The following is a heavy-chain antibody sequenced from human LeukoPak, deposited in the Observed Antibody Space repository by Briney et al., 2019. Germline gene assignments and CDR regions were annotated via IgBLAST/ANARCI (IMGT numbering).Heavy chain of an antibody. V-gene: IGHV3-30*04. CDR1: GFSLSNYA. Sequence: GESLTLSCAASGFSLSNYAMHRVRQAPGKGLEWVAVISYDGSNKYYADSVKGRFTISRDNSPNTLYLQMNSLRAEDTAMYYCARDPTLPYYYDTSGYYYATYFDYCGQGTPVTVSS. CDR3: ARDPTLPYYYDTSGYYYATYFDY. CDR2: ISYDGSNK. D-gene: IGHD3-22*01. J-gene: IGHJ4*02.